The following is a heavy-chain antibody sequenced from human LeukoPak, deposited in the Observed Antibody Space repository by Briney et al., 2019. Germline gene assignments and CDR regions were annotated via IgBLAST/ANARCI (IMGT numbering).Heavy chain of an antibody. CDR2: ISYDGSNK. Sequence: GGSLRLSCAASGFTFSSYAMHWVRQAPGKGLEWVAVISYDGSNKYYADSVKGRFTISRDNSKNTLYLQMNSLRAEDTAVYYCASGRWSQWGQGTLVTVSS. D-gene: IGHD4-23*01. J-gene: IGHJ4*02. CDR3: ASGRWSQ. V-gene: IGHV3-30-3*01. CDR1: GFTFSSYA.